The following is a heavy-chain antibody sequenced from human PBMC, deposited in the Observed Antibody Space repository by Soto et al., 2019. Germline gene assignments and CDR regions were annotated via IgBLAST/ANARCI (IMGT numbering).Heavy chain of an antibody. V-gene: IGHV3-30*18. CDR1: GFTFSSYG. J-gene: IGHJ6*02. CDR2: ISYDGSNK. Sequence: QVQLVESGGGVVQPGRSLRLSCAASGFTFSSYGMHWVRQAPGKGLEWVAVISYDGSNKYYADSVKGRFTISRDNSKNTLYLQMNSLRAEDTAVYYCAKDRGIAVAGTHYYGMDVWGQGTTVTVSS. D-gene: IGHD6-19*01. CDR3: AKDRGIAVAGTHYYGMDV.